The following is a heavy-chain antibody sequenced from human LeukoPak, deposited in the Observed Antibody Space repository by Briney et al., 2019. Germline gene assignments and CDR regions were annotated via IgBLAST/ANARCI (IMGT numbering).Heavy chain of an antibody. V-gene: IGHV3-30*04. D-gene: IGHD3-16*01. CDR3: ARYGGFLDY. J-gene: IGHJ4*02. CDR2: ISYDGRNQ. CDR1: GFTFSNYA. Sequence: GRSLRLSCAPSGFTFSNYAMHWVRQPPGKGLEWVAVISYDGRNQYYADSVKGRFTVSRDNSKSTLYLQMNRLRGEDTAVYNCARYGGFLDYWGEGTLVTVSS.